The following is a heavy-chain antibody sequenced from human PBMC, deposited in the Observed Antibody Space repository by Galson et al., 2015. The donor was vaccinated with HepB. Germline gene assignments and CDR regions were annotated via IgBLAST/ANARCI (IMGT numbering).Heavy chain of an antibody. V-gene: IGHV3-13*01. CDR3: ARDFDPSDRPLWYFDL. Sequence: SLRLSCAASGFTFSNYDMHWVRQVTGKGLEWVSAIHTPGDTYYADSVKGRFTISRDNAKNSVFLQMNSLRAGDTAVYYCARDFDPSDRPLWYFDLWGRGTLVTVSS. D-gene: IGHD1-14*01. CDR2: IHTPGDT. J-gene: IGHJ2*01. CDR1: GFTFSNYD.